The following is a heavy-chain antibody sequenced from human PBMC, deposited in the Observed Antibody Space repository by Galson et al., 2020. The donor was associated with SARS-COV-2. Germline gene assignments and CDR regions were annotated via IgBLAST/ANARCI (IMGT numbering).Heavy chain of an antibody. V-gene: IGHV2-70*11. CDR2: IDWDDDK. CDR1: GFSLSTSGMC. CDR3: ARRDYGVYPRGGYYYCYGMDV. Sequence: ESGPTLVKPTQTLTLTCTFSGFSLSTSGMCVSWIRQPPGKALEWLARIDWDDDKYYSTSLKTRLTISKDTSKNQVVLTMTNMDPVDTATYYCARRDYGVYPRGGYYYCYGMDVWGQGTTVTVSS. J-gene: IGHJ6*02. D-gene: IGHD4-17*01.